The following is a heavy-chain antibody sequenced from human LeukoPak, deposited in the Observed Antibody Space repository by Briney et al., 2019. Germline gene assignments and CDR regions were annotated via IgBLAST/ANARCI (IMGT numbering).Heavy chain of an antibody. CDR3: ARDLTVTQYNWFDP. Sequence: GASVKVSCKASGGTFSSYAISWVRQAPGQGLEWMGGIIPIFGTANYAQKFQGRVTITADESTSTAYMELSSLRSEDTAVYYCARDLTVTQYNWFDPWGQGTLVTVSS. CDR2: IIPIFGTA. V-gene: IGHV1-69*13. CDR1: GGTFSSYA. J-gene: IGHJ5*02. D-gene: IGHD4-11*01.